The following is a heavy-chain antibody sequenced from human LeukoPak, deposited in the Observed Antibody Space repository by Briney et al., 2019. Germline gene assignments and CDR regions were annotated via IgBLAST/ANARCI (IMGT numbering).Heavy chain of an antibody. J-gene: IGHJ4*02. Sequence: GGSLRLSCAACGFTFSSYSMNWGRQAPGKGLEWVSSISSSSGYIYYADSVRGRFTISRDNAKNSLYLQMNSLRAEDTAVYYCAILDTAMVHYWGQGTLVTVSS. D-gene: IGHD5-18*01. CDR1: GFTFSSYS. V-gene: IGHV3-21*01. CDR3: AILDTAMVHY. CDR2: ISSSSGYI.